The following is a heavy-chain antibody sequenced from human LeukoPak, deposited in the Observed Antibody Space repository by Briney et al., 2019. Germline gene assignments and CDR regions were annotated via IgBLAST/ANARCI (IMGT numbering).Heavy chain of an antibody. Sequence: SETLSLTCTVSGGSISSSSYYWGWIRQPPGKGLEWSGSIYYSGSTYYNPSLKSRVTISVDTSKNQFSLKLSSVTAADTAVYYCARRPTYYDFWSGLGAFDIWGQGTMVTVSS. J-gene: IGHJ3*02. V-gene: IGHV4-39*01. D-gene: IGHD3-3*01. CDR2: IYYSGST. CDR1: GGSISSSSYY. CDR3: ARRPTYYDFWSGLGAFDI.